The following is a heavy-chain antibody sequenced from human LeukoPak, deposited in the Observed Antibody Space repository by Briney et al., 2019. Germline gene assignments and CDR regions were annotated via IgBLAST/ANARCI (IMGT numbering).Heavy chain of an antibody. CDR2: IWYDGSNK. CDR3: ARYYKYSSSWWSSQSYYGMDV. CDR1: GFTFSSYG. D-gene: IGHD6-6*01. V-gene: IGHV3-33*01. J-gene: IGHJ6*02. Sequence: GRSLRLSCAASGFTFSSYGMHWVRQAPGKGLEWVAVIWYDGSNKYYADSVKGRFTISRDNSKNTLYLQMNSLRAEDTAVDYCARYYKYSSSWWSSQSYYGMDVWGQGTTVTVSS.